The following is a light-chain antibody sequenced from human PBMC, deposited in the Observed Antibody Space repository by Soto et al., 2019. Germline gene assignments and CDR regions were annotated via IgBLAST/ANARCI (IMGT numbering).Light chain of an antibody. Sequence: QSVLTQPASVSGPPGQSITISCTGTSSDVGGYNYVSWYQQHPGKAPKLMIYDVSNRPSGVSNRFSGSKSGNTASLTISGLQAEDEADYYCSSYTSSSTLSLYVFGTGTKVTVL. CDR3: SSYTSSSTLSLYV. CDR2: DVS. V-gene: IGLV2-14*01. J-gene: IGLJ1*01. CDR1: SSDVGGYNY.